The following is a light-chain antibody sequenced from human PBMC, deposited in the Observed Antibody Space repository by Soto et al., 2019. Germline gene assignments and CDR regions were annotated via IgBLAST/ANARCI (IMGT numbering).Light chain of an antibody. Sequence: QSVLTQPASVSGSPGQSITVSGTGTSSYVGAYNFVAWYQQHPDKSPKVILYDVSDRPSGVSNRFSGSKSGNTASLTISGLQAEDEADYYCSAYTTSSLYVFGTGTKLTVL. CDR2: DVS. CDR1: SSYVGAYNF. J-gene: IGLJ1*01. V-gene: IGLV2-14*03. CDR3: SAYTTSSLYV.